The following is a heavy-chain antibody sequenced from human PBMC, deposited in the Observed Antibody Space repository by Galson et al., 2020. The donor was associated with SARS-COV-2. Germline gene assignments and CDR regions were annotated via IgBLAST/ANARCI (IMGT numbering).Heavy chain of an antibody. CDR1: GFTFSNAW. CDR2: IKSKTDGGTT. V-gene: IGHV3-15*01. CDR3: TTEGGKTHYYGSGSYYKVYGMDV. D-gene: IGHD3-10*01. J-gene: IGHJ6*02. Sequence: GGSLRLSCAASGFTFSNAWMSWVRQAPGKGLEWVGRIKSKTDGGTTDYAAPVKGRFTISRDDSKNTLYLQMNSLKTEDTAVYYCTTEGGKTHYYGSGSYYKVYGMDVWGQGTTVTVSS.